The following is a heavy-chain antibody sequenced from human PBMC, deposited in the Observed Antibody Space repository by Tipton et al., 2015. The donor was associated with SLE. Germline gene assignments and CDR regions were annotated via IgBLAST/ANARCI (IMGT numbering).Heavy chain of an antibody. V-gene: IGHV3-9*01. CDR1: GFTFDDYA. CDR2: ISWNSGTI. D-gene: IGHD3-10*01. J-gene: IGHJ6*03. Sequence: SLRLSCAASGFTFDDYAMHWVRQAPGKGLEWVSSISWNSGTIVYADSVKGRFTVSRDDADNSLSLQMNSLRAEDTAVYYCTRGTGSRHYYSMDVWGSGTTVTVSS. CDR3: TRGTGSRHYYSMDV.